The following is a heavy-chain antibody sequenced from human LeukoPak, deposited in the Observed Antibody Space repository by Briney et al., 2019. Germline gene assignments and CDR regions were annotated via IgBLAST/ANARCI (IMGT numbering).Heavy chain of an antibody. CDR2: IYYSGST. J-gene: IGHJ4*02. Sequence: PSETLSLTCTVSGGSISSSNYYWGWIRQPPGKGLEWIGSIYYSGSTYCNPSLKSRVTISVDTSKNQFSLKLSSVTAADTAVYYCASTLTYYYDSSDYWGQGTLVTVSS. CDR3: ASTLTYYYDSSDY. D-gene: IGHD3-22*01. CDR1: GGSISSSNYY. V-gene: IGHV4-39*07.